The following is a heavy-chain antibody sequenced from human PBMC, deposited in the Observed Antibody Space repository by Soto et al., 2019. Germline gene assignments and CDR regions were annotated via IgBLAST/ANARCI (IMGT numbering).Heavy chain of an antibody. J-gene: IGHJ6*02. Sequence: GESLKISCKGSGYSLTSYWIGWVREMPGRGLEWMGIIYPGDSDTRYSPSFQGQVTISADKSISTAYLQWSSLKASDTAMYYCARLPLSSYDILTGYPLDYYYGMDVWGQGTTVTV. CDR3: ARLPLSSYDILTGYPLDYYYGMDV. CDR1: GYSLTSYW. V-gene: IGHV5-51*01. D-gene: IGHD3-9*01. CDR2: IYPGDSDT.